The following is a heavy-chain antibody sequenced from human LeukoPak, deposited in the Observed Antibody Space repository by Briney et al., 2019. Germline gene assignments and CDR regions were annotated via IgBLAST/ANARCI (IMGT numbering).Heavy chain of an antibody. CDR3: ASHTGGPEDY. Sequence: ASVTVSCKATGYTFTRYSISWVRQAPGQGVEWMGWISNFNHNTNYAQKFQGRVTMTTDTSTTTAYLEMRSLTSDDTAVYYCASHTGGPEDYWGQGTLVTVSS. D-gene: IGHD1-14*01. CDR1: GYTFTRYS. V-gene: IGHV1-18*01. J-gene: IGHJ4*02. CDR2: ISNFNHNT.